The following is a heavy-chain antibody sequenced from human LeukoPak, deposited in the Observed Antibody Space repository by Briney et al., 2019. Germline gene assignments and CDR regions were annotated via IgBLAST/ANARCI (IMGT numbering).Heavy chain of an antibody. CDR2: ISAYNGNT. J-gene: IGHJ5*02. V-gene: IGHV1-18*01. D-gene: IGHD3-10*01. Sequence: GSVKVSSKASGYAFTNYGISGVRQAPGEGVECVGWISAYNGNTNYAQKLQGRVTMTTDTSTSTAYMELRSLKSDDTAVYYCARDDGSGSYRFDPWGQGTLVTVSS. CDR1: GYAFTNYG. CDR3: ARDDGSGSYRFDP.